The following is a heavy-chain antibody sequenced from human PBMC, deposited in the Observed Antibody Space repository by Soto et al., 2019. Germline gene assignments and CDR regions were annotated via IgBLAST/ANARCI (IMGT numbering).Heavy chain of an antibody. D-gene: IGHD6-13*01. CDR2: IYYSGST. J-gene: IGHJ5*02. CDR3: ARLEAAAGPGDWFDP. V-gene: IGHV4-39*01. CDR1: GGSISSSSYY. Sequence: SEILSLTCTVSGGSISSSSYYWGWIRQPPGKGLEWIGSIYYSGSTYYNPSLKSRVTISVDTSKNQFSLKLSSVTAADTAVYYCARLEAAAGPGDWFDPWGQGTLVTVSS.